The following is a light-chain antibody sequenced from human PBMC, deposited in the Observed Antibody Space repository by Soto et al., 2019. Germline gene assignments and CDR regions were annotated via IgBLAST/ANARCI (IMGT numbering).Light chain of an antibody. V-gene: IGLV1-47*02. Sequence: QSVLTQPPSASGTPGQRVTISCSGSSSNIGSTYVYWYQHLPGTAPKLLIYSNNLRPSGVPDRFSGSKSGTSASLAISGLRSEAEADYYCAAWDDSLSGVVFGGGTKLTVL. CDR3: AAWDDSLSGVV. J-gene: IGLJ2*01. CDR1: SSNIGSTY. CDR2: SNN.